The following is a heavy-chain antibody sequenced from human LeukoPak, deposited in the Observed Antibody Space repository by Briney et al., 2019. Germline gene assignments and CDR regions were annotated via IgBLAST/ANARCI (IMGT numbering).Heavy chain of an antibody. V-gene: IGHV5-51*01. CDR3: ARQGLAARPDPGAHH. CDR1: GYSFTSYW. CDR2: IYPGDYDT. J-gene: IGHJ4*02. D-gene: IGHD6-6*01. Sequence: GESLKISCKGSGYSFTSYWIGWVRQMPGKGLGWMGIIYPGDYDTRYSPSFQGQVTISAEKSISPAYLQWSSLKASDTAMYYCARQGLAARPDPGAHHWGQGTLVTVSS.